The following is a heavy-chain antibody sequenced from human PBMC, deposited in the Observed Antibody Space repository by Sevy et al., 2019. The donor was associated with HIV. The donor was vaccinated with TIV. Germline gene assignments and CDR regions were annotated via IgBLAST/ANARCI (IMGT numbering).Heavy chain of an antibody. CDR3: ARRDRGYSYGYNYYYMDV. CDR2: IYHSGST. V-gene: IGHV4-38-2*01. J-gene: IGHJ6*03. Sequence: LSLTCAVSGYSISSGYYWGWIRQPPGKGLEWIGSIYHSGSTYYNPSLKSRVTISVDTSKNQFSLKLSSVTAADTAVYYCARRDRGYSYGYNYYYMDVWGKGTTVTVSS. CDR1: GYSISSGYY. D-gene: IGHD5-18*01.